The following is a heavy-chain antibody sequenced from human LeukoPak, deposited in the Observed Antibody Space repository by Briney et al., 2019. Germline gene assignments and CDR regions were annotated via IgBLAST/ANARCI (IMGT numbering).Heavy chain of an antibody. Sequence: GGSLRLSCAASGFTLSRCAMSWVRQAPGKGLEWVSAISGSGVTTNYADSVKGRFTISRDNSKSTLYLQMNSLRAEDTAAYYCAREDSSDYYSFDYWGQGTLVTVSS. CDR2: ISGSGVTT. J-gene: IGHJ4*02. D-gene: IGHD3-22*01. CDR3: AREDSSDYYSFDY. CDR1: GFTLSRCA. V-gene: IGHV3-23*01.